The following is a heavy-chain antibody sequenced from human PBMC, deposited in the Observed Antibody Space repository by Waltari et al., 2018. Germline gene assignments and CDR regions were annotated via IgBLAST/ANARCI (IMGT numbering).Heavy chain of an antibody. V-gene: IGHV1-2*02. CDR3: ARDLVVGSGDY. J-gene: IGHJ4*02. Sequence: QVHLVQSGAEVKKPGASVKVSCKASGYTCTGYQMHWVRQAPGQGLEWVGWINPNSGGTKYAQIFQGRVTITRDTSIRTAYMALSRLRSDDTAVYYCARDLVVGSGDYWGQGTLVTVSS. CDR1: GYTCTGYQ. CDR2: INPNSGGT. D-gene: IGHD1-26*01.